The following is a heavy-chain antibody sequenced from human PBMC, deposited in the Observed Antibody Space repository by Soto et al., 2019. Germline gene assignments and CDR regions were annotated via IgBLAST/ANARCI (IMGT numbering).Heavy chain of an antibody. J-gene: IGHJ4*02. D-gene: IGHD1-26*01. CDR1: GGSISNSNW. V-gene: IGHV4-4*02. CDR3: AHRPIVAAAI. Sequence: QVQLQESGPGLVKPSGTLSLTCGVFGGSISNSNWWTWVRQPPGKGLEWIGEIYHSGSTNYNSSLMSRVTISLDKVINQFSLKPTSVIAADTAVYYCAHRPIVAAAIWGQGTLVTVSS. CDR2: IYHSGST.